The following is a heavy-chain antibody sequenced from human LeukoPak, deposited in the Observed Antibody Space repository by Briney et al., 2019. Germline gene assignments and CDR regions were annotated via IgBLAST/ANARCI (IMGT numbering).Heavy chain of an antibody. Sequence: PSETLSLTCIVSGASISHDYWSWVRQPAGKGLEWVGRVYSSGTNYNPSLKSRVTISVDTPKNQFSLKLNSVTAADTAVYYCAREVRELPGVNRYYYYIDVWGKGTTVTVSS. V-gene: IGHV4-4*07. CDR3: AREVRELPGVNRYYYYIDV. D-gene: IGHD1-26*01. J-gene: IGHJ6*03. CDR1: GASISHDY. CDR2: VYSSGT.